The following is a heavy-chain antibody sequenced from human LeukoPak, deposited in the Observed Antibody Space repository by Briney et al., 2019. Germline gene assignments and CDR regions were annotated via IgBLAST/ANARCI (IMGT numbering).Heavy chain of an antibody. CDR1: GFTFSSYE. Sequence: GGSLRLSCAASGFTFSSYEMNWVRQAPGKGLEWVSYISSSGSTIYYADSVKGRFTISRDNSKNTLYLQMNSLRAEDTAVYYCAKVGSSWYFDYYYMDVWGKGTTVTVSS. D-gene: IGHD6-13*01. V-gene: IGHV3-48*03. J-gene: IGHJ6*03. CDR3: AKVGSSWYFDYYYMDV. CDR2: ISSSGSTI.